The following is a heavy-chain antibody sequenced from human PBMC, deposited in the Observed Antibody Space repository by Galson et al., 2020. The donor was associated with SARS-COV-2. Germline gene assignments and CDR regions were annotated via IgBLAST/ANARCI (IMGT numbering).Heavy chain of an antibody. J-gene: IGHJ6*02. D-gene: IGHD6-13*01. V-gene: IGHV1-69*13. CDR3: ARVIAAAAYARYYYYGMDV. CDR1: GGTFSSYA. CDR2: IIPIFGTA. Sequence: GASVKVSCKASGGTFSSYAISWVRQAPGQGLEWMGGIIPIFGTANYAQKFQGRVTITADESTSTAYMELSSLRSEDTAVYYCARVIAAAAYARYYYYGMDVWGQGTTVTVSS.